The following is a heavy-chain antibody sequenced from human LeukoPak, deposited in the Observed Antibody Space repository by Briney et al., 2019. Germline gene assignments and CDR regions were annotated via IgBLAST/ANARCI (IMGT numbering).Heavy chain of an antibody. J-gene: IGHJ3*02. D-gene: IGHD5-18*01. V-gene: IGHV3-21*01. CDR1: GFTFSSYG. CDR3: ARSGYSYGPKILDAFDI. CDR2: ISSSSSYI. Sequence: GGSLRLSCAASGFTFSSYGMNWVRQAPGKGLEWVSFISSSSSYIYYADSVKGRFTISRDNAKNSLYLQMNSLRAEDTAVYYCARSGYSYGPKILDAFDIWGQGTMVTVSS.